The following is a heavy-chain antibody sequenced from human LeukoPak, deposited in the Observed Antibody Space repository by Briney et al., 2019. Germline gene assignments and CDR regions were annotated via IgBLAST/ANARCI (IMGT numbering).Heavy chain of an antibody. V-gene: IGHV3-30*02. CDR3: AKDLGWQLWLPGYFDY. J-gene: IGHJ4*02. CDR2: IRYDGSNT. CDR1: GFTFSTYG. Sequence: GGSPRLSCAASGFTFSTYGMHWVRQAPGKGLEWVAFIRYDGSNTYYADSVKGRFTISRDNSKNTLYLQMNSLGAEDTALYYCAKDLGWQLWLPGYFDYWGQGTLVTVSS. D-gene: IGHD5-18*01.